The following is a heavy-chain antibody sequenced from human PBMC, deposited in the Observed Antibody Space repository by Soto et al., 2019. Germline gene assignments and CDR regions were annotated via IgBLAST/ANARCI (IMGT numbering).Heavy chain of an antibody. CDR3: ARGIVVVDYYYGMDV. CDR1: GFTFSSYW. CDR2: INSDGSST. Sequence: GGSLRLSCAASGFTFSSYWMHWVRQAPGKGLVWVSGINSDGSSTSYADSVKGRFTISRDNAKNTLYLQMNSLRAEDTAVYYCARGIVVVDYYYGMDVWGQGTTVTVSS. V-gene: IGHV3-74*01. D-gene: IGHD2-2*01. J-gene: IGHJ6*02.